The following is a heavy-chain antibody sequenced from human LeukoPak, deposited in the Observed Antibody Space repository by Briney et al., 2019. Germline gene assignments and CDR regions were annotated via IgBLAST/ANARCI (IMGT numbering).Heavy chain of an antibody. Sequence: EASVKVSCKASGYTFSDHYIQWARQAPGQGLEWMGWINPNSGGTNYAQKFQGRVTMTRDTSISTAYMELSRLRSDDTAVYYCARESLDYYDSSGYYYRNILDYWGQGTLVTVSS. CDR1: GYTFSDHY. V-gene: IGHV1-2*02. D-gene: IGHD3-22*01. CDR2: INPNSGGT. CDR3: ARESLDYYDSSGYYYRNILDY. J-gene: IGHJ4*02.